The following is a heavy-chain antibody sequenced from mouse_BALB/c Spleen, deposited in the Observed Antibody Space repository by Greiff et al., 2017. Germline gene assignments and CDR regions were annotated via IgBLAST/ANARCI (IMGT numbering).Heavy chain of an antibody. CDR3: ARRPYGNLFAY. CDR1: GYSITSDYA. V-gene: IGHV3-2*02. D-gene: IGHD2-1*01. CDR2: ISYSGST. Sequence: VQLKESGPGLVKPSQSLSLTCTVTGYSITSDYAWNWIRQFPGNKLEWMGYISYSGSTSYNPSLKSRISITRDTSKNQFFLQLNSVTTEDTATYYCARRPYGNLFAYWGQGTLVTVSA. J-gene: IGHJ3*01.